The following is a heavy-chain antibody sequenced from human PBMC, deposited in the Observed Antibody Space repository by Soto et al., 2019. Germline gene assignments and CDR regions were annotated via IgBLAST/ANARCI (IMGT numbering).Heavy chain of an antibody. J-gene: IGHJ6*02. CDR3: ARVRGIAARRGTNYGMDV. CDR1: GFTFSSYA. Sequence: QVQLVESGGGVVQPGRSLRLSCAASGFTFSSYAMHWVRQAPGKGLEWVAVISYDGSNKYYADSVKGRFTISRDNSKNTLYLQMNSLRAEDTAVYYCARVRGIAARRGTNYGMDVWGQGTTVTVSS. D-gene: IGHD6-6*01. V-gene: IGHV3-30-3*01. CDR2: ISYDGSNK.